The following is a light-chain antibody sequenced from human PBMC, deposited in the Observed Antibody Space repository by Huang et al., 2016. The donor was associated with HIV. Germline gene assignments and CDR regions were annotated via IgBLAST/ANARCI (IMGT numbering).Light chain of an antibody. CDR2: WAS. Sequence: DIVMTQSPDSLAVSRRERATIKCKSSPSVLNRTKNRKDLDWYQKKPGQPPKLVIYWASTREAGVPVRCSGSGSETDFTLTISSRQAEDVAVYYCQQYFNTPRTFGQGTKVEIK. CDR1: PSVLNRTKNRKD. J-gene: IGKJ1*01. CDR3: QQYFNTPRT. V-gene: IGKV4-1*01.